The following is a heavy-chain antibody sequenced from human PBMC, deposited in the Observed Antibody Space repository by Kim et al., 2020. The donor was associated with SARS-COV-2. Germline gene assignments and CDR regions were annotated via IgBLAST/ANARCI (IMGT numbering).Heavy chain of an antibody. D-gene: IGHD3-10*01. CDR2: ISSSSSYI. CDR1: GFTFTSYS. J-gene: IGHJ6*02. CDR3: ARDHYGVYGMDV. V-gene: IGHV3-21*01. Sequence: GGSLRLSCAASGFTFTSYSMNWVRQAPGKGLEWVSSISSSSSYIYYADSVKGRFTISSDNAKNSLYLQLNSLRAEDTAVYYCARDHYGVYGMDVWGQGTTVTVSS.